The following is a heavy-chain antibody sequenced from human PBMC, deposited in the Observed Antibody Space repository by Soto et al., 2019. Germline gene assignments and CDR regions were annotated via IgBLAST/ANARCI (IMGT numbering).Heavy chain of an antibody. CDR2: INHSGST. J-gene: IGHJ5*02. V-gene: IGHV4-59*12. Sequence: SETLSLTCTVSGGSISRYYWSWIRQPPGKGLEWIGEINHSGSTNYNPSLKSRVTISVDTSKNQFSLKLSSVTAADTAVYYCARETYGDYVGYFDPWGQGTLVTVSS. CDR3: ARETYGDYVGYFDP. CDR1: GGSISRYY. D-gene: IGHD4-17*01.